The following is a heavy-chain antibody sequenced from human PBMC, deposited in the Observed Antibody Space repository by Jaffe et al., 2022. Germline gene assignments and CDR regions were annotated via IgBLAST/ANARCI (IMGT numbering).Heavy chain of an antibody. CDR2: IKQDGSEK. J-gene: IGHJ6*03. CDR3: ARVGGEDQKYYYYYYYMDV. Sequence: EVQLVESGGGLVQPGGSLRLSCAASGFTFSSYWMSWVRQAPGKGLEWVANIKQDGSEKYYVDSVKGRFTISRDNAKNSLYLQMNSLRAEDTAVYYCARVGGEDQKYYYYYYYMDVWGKGTTVTVSS. CDR1: GFTFSSYW. D-gene: IGHD3-10*01. V-gene: IGHV3-7*01.